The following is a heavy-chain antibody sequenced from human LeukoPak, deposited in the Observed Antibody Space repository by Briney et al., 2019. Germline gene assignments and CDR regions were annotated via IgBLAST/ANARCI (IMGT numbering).Heavy chain of an antibody. CDR3: AKDSLQRAVATHLVDY. CDR1: GFTFSTYG. D-gene: IGHD4-11*01. V-gene: IGHV3-30*18. Sequence: GGSLRLSCAVSGFTFSTYGMHWVRQAPGKGLEWVALMSYDGSNKYYADSVRGRFTIARDNSKNTLYLQMNSLRPEDTAVYYCAKDSLQRAVATHLVDYWGQGTLVTVSS. J-gene: IGHJ4*02. CDR2: MSYDGSNK.